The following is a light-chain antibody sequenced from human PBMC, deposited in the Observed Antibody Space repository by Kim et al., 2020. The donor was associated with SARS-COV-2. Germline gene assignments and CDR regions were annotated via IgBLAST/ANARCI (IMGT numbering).Light chain of an antibody. CDR3: QQYAGSPLYS. Sequence: SPAARANLSSRASRGVSGDYLACYQQKHGQAPRLVIYGASTRATGIPDRFSGSGSGTDFTLTINRLEPEDFAVYYCQQYAGSPLYSFGQGTKLEI. CDR1: RGVSGDY. CDR2: GAS. V-gene: IGKV3-20*01. J-gene: IGKJ2*03.